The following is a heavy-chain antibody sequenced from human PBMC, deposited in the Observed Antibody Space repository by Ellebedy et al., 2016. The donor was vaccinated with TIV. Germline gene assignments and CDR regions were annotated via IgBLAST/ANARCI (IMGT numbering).Heavy chain of an antibody. CDR2: IYYTGST. J-gene: IGHJ4*02. V-gene: IGHV4-59*11. Sequence: SETLSLTXTVSLGSISNHYWTWIRQPPGKGLEWIGNIYYTGSTSYSPSLTGRVTISIDTPENQFSLKVTSVTAADTAVYYCAREFRYDFWRGPLDHWGQGTTVIVSS. CDR1: LGSISNHY. D-gene: IGHD3-3*01. CDR3: AREFRYDFWRGPLDH.